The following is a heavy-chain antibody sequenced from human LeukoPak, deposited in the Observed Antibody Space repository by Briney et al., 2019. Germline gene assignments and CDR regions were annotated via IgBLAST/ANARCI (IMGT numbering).Heavy chain of an antibody. CDR2: ISAYNGNT. J-gene: IGHJ6*03. CDR1: GYTFTSYG. D-gene: IGHD5-24*01. Sequence: ASVTVSFKASGYTFTSYGISWVRQAPGQGLEWMGWISAYNGNTNYAQKLQGRVPMTRNTSISTANMGLSSLRSEDTAVYYCARGPEMGDYMAVWGKGTTVTVS. CDR3: ARGPEMGDYMAV. V-gene: IGHV1-18*01.